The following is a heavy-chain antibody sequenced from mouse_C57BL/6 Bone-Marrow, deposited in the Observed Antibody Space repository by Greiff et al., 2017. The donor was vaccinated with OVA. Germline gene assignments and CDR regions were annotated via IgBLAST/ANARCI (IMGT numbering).Heavy chain of an antibody. D-gene: IGHD2-2*01. CDR2: INPYNGGT. J-gene: IGHJ2*01. CDR1: GYTFTDYY. CDR3: AREGKKWLDY. Sequence: VQLQQSGPVLVKPGASVKMSCKASGYTFTDYYMNWVKQSHGKSLEWIGVINPYNGGTSYNQKFKGKATLTVDKSSSTAYMELNSLTSEDSAVYYCAREGKKWLDYWGQGTTLTVSS. V-gene: IGHV1-19*01.